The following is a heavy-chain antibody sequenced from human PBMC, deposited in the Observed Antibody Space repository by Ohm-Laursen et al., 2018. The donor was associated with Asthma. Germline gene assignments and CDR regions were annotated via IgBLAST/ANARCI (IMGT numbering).Heavy chain of an antibody. Sequence: SQTLSLTCPVSGDSISSGNNYWSWIRQHPGKGLEWIGYIYYSGITYSNPSLRSRVSISVDTSKNQFSLKLSPVTAADTAVYYCARGTFYYESTGYYFFDHWGQGALVTVSS. CDR3: ARGTFYYESTGYYFFDH. D-gene: IGHD3-22*01. J-gene: IGHJ4*02. CDR1: GDSISSGNNY. V-gene: IGHV4-31*03. CDR2: IYYSGIT.